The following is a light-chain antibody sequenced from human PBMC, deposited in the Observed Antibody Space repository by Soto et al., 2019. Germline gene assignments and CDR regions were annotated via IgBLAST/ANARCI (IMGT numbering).Light chain of an antibody. V-gene: IGKV1-5*01. CDR1: ESISGW. J-gene: IGKJ5*01. CDR2: AAS. Sequence: DIQMTQSPSTLSASVGDRVTITCRASESISGWLAWYQQKPGKAPKLLIYAASTLQSGVPSRFSGSGSGTEFTLTISSLQSEDFAVYYCQQYNNWPPITFGQGTRLEI. CDR3: QQYNNWPPIT.